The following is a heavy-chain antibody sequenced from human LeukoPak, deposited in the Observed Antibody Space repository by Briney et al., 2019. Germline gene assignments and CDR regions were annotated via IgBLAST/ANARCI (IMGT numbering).Heavy chain of an antibody. CDR2: IKGKTDGGPT. Sequence: PGGSLRLSCAASGFTFSNAWMSWVRQAPGKGLEWVGRIKGKTDGGPTDYAAPVKGRFTISRDDSKNTLYLQMNSLKTEDTAVYYCTTETYYDILTGYYRFDYWGQGTLVTVSS. V-gene: IGHV3-15*01. J-gene: IGHJ4*02. D-gene: IGHD3-9*01. CDR1: GFTFSNAW. CDR3: TTETYYDILTGYYRFDY.